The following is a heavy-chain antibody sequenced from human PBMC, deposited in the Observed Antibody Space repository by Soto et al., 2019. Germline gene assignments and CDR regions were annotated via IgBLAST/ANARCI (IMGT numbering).Heavy chain of an antibody. Sequence: PGGSLRLSCAASGFTFSSYAMSWVRQAPGKGLEWVSAISGSGGSTYYADSVKGRFTISRDNSKNTLYLQMNSLRAEDTAVYYCAKDPSCYYGSGVNWFDPWGQGTLVTVSS. CDR1: GFTFSSYA. J-gene: IGHJ5*02. V-gene: IGHV3-23*01. CDR3: AKDPSCYYGSGVNWFDP. CDR2: ISGSGGST. D-gene: IGHD3-10*01.